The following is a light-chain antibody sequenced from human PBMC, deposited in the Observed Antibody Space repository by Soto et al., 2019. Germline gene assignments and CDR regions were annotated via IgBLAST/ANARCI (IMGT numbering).Light chain of an antibody. J-gene: IGKJ1*01. CDR1: QSVNNNY. Sequence: SRGHVSLCQGESATLSCRASQSVNNNYLAWYQQKPGQAPRLLIYGASNRPTGIPDRVSGSGSGADFTLTISILEPEDLAVYCRQQYGSPPWAFCLGTIVDI. V-gene: IGKV3-20*01. CDR2: GAS. CDR3: QQYGSPPWA.